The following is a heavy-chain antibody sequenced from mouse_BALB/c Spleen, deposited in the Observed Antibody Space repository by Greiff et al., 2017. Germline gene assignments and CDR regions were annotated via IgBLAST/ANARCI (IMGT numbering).Heavy chain of an antibody. CDR3: ARGDDGYYGYAMDY. CDR1: GYTFTSYW. D-gene: IGHD2-3*01. J-gene: IGHJ4*01. Sequence: VQLQQSGAELARPGASVKLSCKASGYTFTSYWMQWVKQRPGQGLEWIGAIYPGDGDTRYTQKFKGKATLTADKSSSTAYMQLSSLASEDSAVYYCARGDDGYYGYAMDYWGQEPQSPSPQ. V-gene: IGHV1-87*01. CDR2: IYPGDGDT.